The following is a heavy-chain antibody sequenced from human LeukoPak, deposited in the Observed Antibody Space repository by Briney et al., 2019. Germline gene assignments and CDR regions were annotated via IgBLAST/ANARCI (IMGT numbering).Heavy chain of an antibody. Sequence: ASVKVSCKASGYTFTGYYIHWVRQAPGQGLEWMGWINPNSGVTHYPQKFQGRVTLTRDTSIRTAYMEVSSLRSDDTAVYYCARDLTKWEPPKYFQHWGQGTLVTVSS. CDR3: ARDLTKWEPPKYFQH. CDR1: GYTFTGYY. J-gene: IGHJ1*01. CDR2: INPNSGVT. D-gene: IGHD1-26*01. V-gene: IGHV1-2*02.